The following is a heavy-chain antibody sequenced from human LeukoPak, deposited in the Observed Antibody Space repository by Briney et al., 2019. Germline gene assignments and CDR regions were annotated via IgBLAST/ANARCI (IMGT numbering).Heavy chain of an antibody. J-gene: IGHJ3*02. CDR3: ARDIVVVVAATGDAFDI. V-gene: IGHV3-48*01. CDR1: GFIFSRDS. Sequence: PGGSLRLSCEASGFIFSRDSMNWVRQAPGKGLEWISYISHDSGVRYYADSVRGRFTISRDNAKNSLHLQMHSLRAEDTAVYYCARDIVVVVAATGDAFDIWGQGTMVTVSS. CDR2: ISHDSGVR. D-gene: IGHD2-15*01.